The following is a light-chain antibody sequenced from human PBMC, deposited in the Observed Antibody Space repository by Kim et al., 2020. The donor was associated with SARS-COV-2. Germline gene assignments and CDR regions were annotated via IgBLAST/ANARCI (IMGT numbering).Light chain of an antibody. J-gene: IGKJ1*01. V-gene: IGKV1-5*03. CDR2: KAS. CDR1: QTISSW. CDR3: QQYNTYPRT. Sequence: ACVGDRVTITCRDSQTISSWLAWYQQKPGKAPKLLIYKASSLESGVPSRFSGRGSGTEFTLTISSLQPDDFAAYYCQQYNTYPRTFGQGTKVDIK.